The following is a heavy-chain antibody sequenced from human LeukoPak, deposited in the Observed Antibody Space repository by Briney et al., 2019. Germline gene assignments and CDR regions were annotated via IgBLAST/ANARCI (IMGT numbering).Heavy chain of an antibody. V-gene: IGHV1-18*01. CDR3: ARDSGLNYDFWSGYYRSRYFDY. D-gene: IGHD3-3*01. CDR1: GYTFTSYG. CDR2: ISAYNGNT. J-gene: IGHJ4*02. Sequence: GASVKVSCKASGYTFTSYGISWVRQAPGQGLEWMGWISAYNGNTNYAQKLQGRVTMITDTSTSTAYMELRSLRSDDTAVYYCARDSGLNYDFWSGYYRSRYFDYWGQGTLVTVSS.